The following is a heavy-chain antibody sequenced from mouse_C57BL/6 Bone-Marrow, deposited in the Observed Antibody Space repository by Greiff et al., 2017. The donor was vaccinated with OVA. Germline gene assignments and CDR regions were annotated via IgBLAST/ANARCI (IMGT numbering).Heavy chain of an antibody. Sequence: QVQLQQPGAELVRPGTSVKLSCKASGYTFTSYWMHWVKQRPGQGLEWIGVIDPSDSYTNYNQKFKGKATLTVDTSSSTAYMQLSSLTSEDSAVYYCAKIYKDYAMDYWGQGTSVTVSS. CDR3: AKIYKDYAMDY. J-gene: IGHJ4*01. CDR2: IDPSDSYT. D-gene: IGHD1-3*01. V-gene: IGHV1-59*01. CDR1: GYTFTSYW.